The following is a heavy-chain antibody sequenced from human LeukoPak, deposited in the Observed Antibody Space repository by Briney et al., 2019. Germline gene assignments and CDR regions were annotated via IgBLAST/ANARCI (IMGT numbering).Heavy chain of an antibody. CDR1: GFTFSSYA. V-gene: IGHV3-23*01. J-gene: IGHJ4*02. CDR3: ASRGSESGWPGY. D-gene: IGHD6-19*01. CDR2: ISGSGGST. Sequence: GGSLRLSCAASGFTFSSYAMSWVRQAPGKGLEWVSAISGSGGSTYYADSVKGRFTISRDNSKNTLYLQMNSLRAEDTAVYYCASRGSESGWPGYWGQGTLVTVSS.